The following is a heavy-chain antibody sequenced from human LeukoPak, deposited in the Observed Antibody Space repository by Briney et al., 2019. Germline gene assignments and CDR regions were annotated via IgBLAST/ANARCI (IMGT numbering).Heavy chain of an antibody. CDR3: AREGLVWFGESTESFFDY. Sequence: GASVKVSCKASGYTFTSYGISRVRQAPGQGLEWIGWISAYNGNTNYAQKLQGSVTMTTDTSTSTAYMELRSLRSDDTAVYYCAREGLVWFGESTESFFDYWGQGTLVTVSS. D-gene: IGHD3-10*01. V-gene: IGHV1-18*04. J-gene: IGHJ4*02. CDR2: ISAYNGNT. CDR1: GYTFTSYG.